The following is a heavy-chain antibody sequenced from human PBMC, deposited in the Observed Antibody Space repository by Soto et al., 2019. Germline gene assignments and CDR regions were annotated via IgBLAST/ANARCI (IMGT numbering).Heavy chain of an antibody. CDR2: ISPYNGNT. CDR3: ARVGQQVDYFQH. Sequence: ASVKVSCKASGYTFTSYGVSWVRQAPGQGLEWMGWISPYNGNTDHAQKLQGRVTLTTDTSTSTAYMELRSLTSDDTAVYYCARVGQQVDYFQHWGQGNLVTVSS. CDR1: GYTFTSYG. J-gene: IGHJ1*01. V-gene: IGHV1-18*01. D-gene: IGHD6-13*01.